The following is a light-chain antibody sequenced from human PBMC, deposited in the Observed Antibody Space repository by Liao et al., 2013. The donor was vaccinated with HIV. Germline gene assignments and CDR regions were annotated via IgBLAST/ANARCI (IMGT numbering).Light chain of an antibody. CDR2: YDS. CDR1: DIGSKS. V-gene: IGLV3-21*04. J-gene: IGLJ1*01. Sequence: SYELTQPPSVSLAPGKTARISCGGNDIGSKSVHWYQHKPGQAPVVVIYYDSDRPSGIPERFSGSNSGNTATLTISRVEVGDEADYYCQVWDSSRDHYVFGTGTKVTVL. CDR3: QVWDSSRDHYV.